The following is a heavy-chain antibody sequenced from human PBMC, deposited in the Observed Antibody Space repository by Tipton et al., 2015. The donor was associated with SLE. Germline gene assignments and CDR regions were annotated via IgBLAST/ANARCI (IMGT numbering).Heavy chain of an antibody. CDR3: ARAPGSSRLTFDY. CDR1: GASINSGGHF. Sequence: TLSLTCTVSGASINSGGHFWNWIRQHPGKGLQWIGYIHHSGNTFYNPSLKSRLSISVDTSTNQLSLTLNSVTVADTAVYYCARAPGSSRLTFDYWGQGTLVTVSS. CDR2: IHHSGNT. V-gene: IGHV4-31*03. J-gene: IGHJ4*02. D-gene: IGHD3-16*01.